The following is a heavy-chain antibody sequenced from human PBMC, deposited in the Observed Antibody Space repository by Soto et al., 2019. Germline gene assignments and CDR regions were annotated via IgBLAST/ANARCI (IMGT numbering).Heavy chain of an antibody. CDR2: INPSGGST. CDR1: GYTFTSYY. CDR3: ARDSYDFWSGYFASVGWFDP. Sequence: VKVSCKASGYTFTSYYRHWVRQAPGQGLEWMGIINPSGGSTSYAQKFQGRVTMTRDTSTSTVYMELSSLRSEDTAVYYCARDSYDFWSGYFASVGWFDPWGQGTLVTVSS. D-gene: IGHD3-3*01. J-gene: IGHJ5*02. V-gene: IGHV1-46*01.